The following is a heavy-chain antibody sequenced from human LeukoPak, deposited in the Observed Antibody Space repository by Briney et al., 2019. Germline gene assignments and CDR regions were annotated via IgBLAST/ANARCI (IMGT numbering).Heavy chain of an antibody. CDR1: GGSISSDSYY. Sequence: SETLSLTCSVSGGSISSDSYYWGWIRQPPGEGLEWIGNVYYSGTTYNNPSLKSRVTISVDTSKNLFSLRLTSVAAADTAVYYCARDSSVVSSSDAFDIWGPGTMVTVSS. CDR3: ARDSSVVSSSDAFDI. D-gene: IGHD4-23*01. V-gene: IGHV4-39*07. CDR2: VYYSGTT. J-gene: IGHJ3*02.